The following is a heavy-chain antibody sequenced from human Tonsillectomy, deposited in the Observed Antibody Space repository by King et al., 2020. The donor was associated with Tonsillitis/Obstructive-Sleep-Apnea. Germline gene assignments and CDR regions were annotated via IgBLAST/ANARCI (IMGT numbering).Heavy chain of an antibody. J-gene: IGHJ6*03. Sequence: VQLQQWGAGLLKPSETLSLTCAVYGGSFTSYYWSWIRQPPGRGLEWIGQINHSGSTNYNTSLKSRVTISVDTSKKQFSLRLSSVTADDTAVYFCARGWAPELTTFYYNYYMDVWGKGTTVTVSS. V-gene: IGHV4-34*01. CDR3: ARGWAPELTTFYYNYYMDV. D-gene: IGHD4/OR15-4a*01. CDR2: INHSGST. CDR1: GGSFTSYY.